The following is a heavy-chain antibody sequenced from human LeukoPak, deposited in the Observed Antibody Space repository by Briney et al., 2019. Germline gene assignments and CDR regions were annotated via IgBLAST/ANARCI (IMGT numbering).Heavy chain of an antibody. Sequence: GGSLRLSCAASGFTFSSFDMHWVRQSTGKGLEWVSTIGAAGDTYYAGSVKGRFTISRDNAKNPLYLQMDSVRAGDTAIYYCARGAHNWFDPWGQGTPVTVSS. CDR2: IGAAGDT. V-gene: IGHV3-13*04. CDR3: ARGAHNWFDP. CDR1: GFTFSSFD. J-gene: IGHJ5*02.